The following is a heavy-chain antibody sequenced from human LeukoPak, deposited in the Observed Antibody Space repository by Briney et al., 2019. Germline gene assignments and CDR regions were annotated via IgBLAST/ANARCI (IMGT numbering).Heavy chain of an antibody. CDR1: GGTFSSYA. CDR3: ARDHRYYYDSSGYYYLY. CDR2: IIPIFGTA. D-gene: IGHD3-22*01. V-gene: IGHV1-69*05. J-gene: IGHJ4*02. Sequence: ASVKVSCKASGGTFSSYAISWVRQAPGQGLEGMGRIIPIFGTANYAQKFQGRVKITTDESTSTAYMELSSLRSEDTAVYYCARDHRYYYDSSGYYYLYWGQGTLVTVSS.